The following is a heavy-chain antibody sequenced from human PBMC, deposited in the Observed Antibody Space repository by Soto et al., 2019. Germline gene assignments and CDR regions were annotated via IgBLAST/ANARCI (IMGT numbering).Heavy chain of an antibody. V-gene: IGHV3-11*01. Sequence: QVQLVESGGNLVKPGGSLRLSCAGSGFTFSDYYMSWIRQAPGKGLEWVSYISSSGNIIYYADSVKGRFTISRDNAKNSLYLQMNSLRAEDPAVYYCARDLGYYASDGYFDYWGQGTLVTVSS. CDR3: ARDLGYYASDGYFDY. CDR1: GFTFSDYY. J-gene: IGHJ4*02. CDR2: ISSSGNII. D-gene: IGHD3-22*01.